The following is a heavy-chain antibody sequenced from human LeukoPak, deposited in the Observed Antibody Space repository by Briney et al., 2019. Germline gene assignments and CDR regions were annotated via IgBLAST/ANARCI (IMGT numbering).Heavy chain of an antibody. CDR1: GFTLSNYA. J-gene: IGHJ4*02. Sequence: GGSLRLSCAASGFTLSNYAMTWVRQAPGKGLEWVSGISGSGGTTNYADSVKGRFTISRDNSKNTLYLQMNSLRAEDTAVYYCAKSITMVRGVIPGYYFDYWGQGTLVTVSS. D-gene: IGHD3-10*01. CDR3: AKSITMVRGVIPGYYFDY. V-gene: IGHV3-23*01. CDR2: ISGSGGTT.